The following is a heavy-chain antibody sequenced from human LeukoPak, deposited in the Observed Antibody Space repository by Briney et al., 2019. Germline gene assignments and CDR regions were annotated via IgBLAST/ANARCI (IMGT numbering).Heavy chain of an antibody. J-gene: IGHJ5*02. CDR3: AKDGSGSYYNWFDP. CDR1: GFTFSSYW. CDR2: IKQEGSEK. D-gene: IGHD3-10*01. V-gene: IGHV3-7*03. Sequence: GGSLRLSCAASGFTFSSYWMSWVRQAPGKGLEWVANIKQEGSEKYYVDSVKGRFTISRDNAKNSLYLQMSSLRAEDTALYYCAKDGSGSYYNWFDPWGQGTLVTVSS.